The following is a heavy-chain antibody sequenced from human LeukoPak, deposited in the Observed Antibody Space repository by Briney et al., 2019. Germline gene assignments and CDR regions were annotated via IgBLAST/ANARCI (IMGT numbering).Heavy chain of an antibody. D-gene: IGHD2-15*01. CDR1: GFTFSSYA. J-gene: IGHJ6*03. Sequence: GGSLGLSCAASGFTFSSYAMSWVRQAPGKGLEWVSAISGSGGSTYYADSVKGRFTISRDNAKNSLYLQMNSLRAEDTAVYYCARGGSAAYYYYMDVWGKGTTVTISS. CDR3: ARGGSAAYYYYMDV. V-gene: IGHV3-23*01. CDR2: ISGSGGST.